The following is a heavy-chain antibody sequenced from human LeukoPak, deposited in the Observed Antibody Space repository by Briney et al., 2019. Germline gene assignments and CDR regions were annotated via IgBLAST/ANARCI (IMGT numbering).Heavy chain of an antibody. CDR3: ARTYGRFRGLPGGGYFDY. Sequence: TLSLTCTVSGGSISSYYWSWIRQPPGKGLEWIGSIYHSGSTYYNPSLKSRVTISVDTSKNQFSLKLSSVTAADTAVYYCARTYGRFRGLPGGGYFDYWGQGTLVTVSS. CDR1: GGSISSYY. V-gene: IGHV4-59*08. J-gene: IGHJ4*02. D-gene: IGHD3-10*01. CDR2: IYHSGST.